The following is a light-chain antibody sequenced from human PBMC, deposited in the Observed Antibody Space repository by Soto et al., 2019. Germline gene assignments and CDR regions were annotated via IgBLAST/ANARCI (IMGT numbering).Light chain of an antibody. CDR3: SSYTSSTTYV. V-gene: IGLV2-14*01. CDR2: EVS. J-gene: IGLJ1*01. CDR1: SSDVGGYSY. Sequence: QSVLTQPASVSGSPGQSITISCTGTSSDVGGYSYVSWYQQHPGKAPKLMIYEVSNRPSGVSNRFSGSKSGNTASLTISGLQAEDVADYYCSSYTSSTTYVVATGTKVAVL.